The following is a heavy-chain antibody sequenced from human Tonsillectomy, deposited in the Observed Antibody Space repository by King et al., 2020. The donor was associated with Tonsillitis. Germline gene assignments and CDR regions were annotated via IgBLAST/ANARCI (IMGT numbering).Heavy chain of an antibody. CDR2: IYYSGST. CDR3: ARGGDVSADGRFDS. V-gene: IGHV4-31*03. D-gene: IGHD5-24*01. Sequence: QLQESGPGLVKPSQTLSLTCTVSGGSISSGGYYWSWIRQHPGKGLEWIGYIYYSGSTYYNPSLKSRVTISVDTSKNQFSLKLSSVTAADTAVYYRARGGDVSADGRFDSWGQGTLVTVSS. CDR1: GGSISSGGYY. J-gene: IGHJ4*02.